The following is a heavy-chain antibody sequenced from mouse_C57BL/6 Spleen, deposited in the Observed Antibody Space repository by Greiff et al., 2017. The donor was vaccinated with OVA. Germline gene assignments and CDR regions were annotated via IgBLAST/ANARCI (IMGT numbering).Heavy chain of an antibody. CDR2: ISSGGDYI. V-gene: IGHV5-9-1*02. Sequence: EVLLVESGEGLVKPGGSLKLSCAASGFTFSSYAMSWVRQTPEKRLEWVAYISSGGDYIYYAATVKGRFTISRENARNTLYLQMSSLKSEDTAMYYCTRDHGGYAMDYWGQGTSVTVSS. CDR3: TRDHGGYAMDY. CDR1: GFTFSSYA. J-gene: IGHJ4*01.